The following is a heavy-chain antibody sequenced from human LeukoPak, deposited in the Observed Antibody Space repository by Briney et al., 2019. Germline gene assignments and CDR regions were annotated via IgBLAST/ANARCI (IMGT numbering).Heavy chain of an antibody. D-gene: IGHD3-16*01. Sequence: SEPLSLACGVSGGSLNNYFWSWIRQAPGKGLEWIGEVSDSGRSNYNPSLESRLTISVDTSKDQFSLNLYSVTAADTAVYYCTRSGGVVGAPFDLWGRGTLVTASS. V-gene: IGHV4-34*01. J-gene: IGHJ2*01. CDR2: VSDSGRS. CDR1: GGSLNNYF. CDR3: TRSGGVVGAPFDL.